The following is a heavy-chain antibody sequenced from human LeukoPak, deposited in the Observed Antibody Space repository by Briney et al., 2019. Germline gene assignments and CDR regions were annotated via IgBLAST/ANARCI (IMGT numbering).Heavy chain of an antibody. D-gene: IGHD1-26*01. CDR2: IWYDGSNN. V-gene: IGHV3-33*01. CDR1: GFTFSSYG. Sequence: PWGSLRLSCAASGFTFSSYGMHWVGQAPGKGLEWVAGIWYDGSNNYYADSVKGRFTISRDNSKNTLYLQMNSLRAEDTAVYYCARAPTSYYYFDYWGQGTLVTVSS. CDR3: ARAPTSYYYFDY. J-gene: IGHJ4*02.